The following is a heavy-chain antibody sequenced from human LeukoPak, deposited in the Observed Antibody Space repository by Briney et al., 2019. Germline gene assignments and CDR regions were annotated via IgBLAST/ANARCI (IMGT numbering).Heavy chain of an antibody. CDR1: GGSFSGYY. CDR2: INHSGST. D-gene: IGHD5-12*01. Sequence: SETLSLTCAVYGGSFSGYYWSWIRQPPGKGLEWIGEINHSGSTNYNPSLKSRVTISVDTSKNQFSLKLSSVTAADTAVYYRARVGVDFRYGDSGYDWGSDYWGQRTLVAVSS. CDR3: ARVGVDFRYGDSGYDWGSDY. J-gene: IGHJ4*02. V-gene: IGHV4-34*01.